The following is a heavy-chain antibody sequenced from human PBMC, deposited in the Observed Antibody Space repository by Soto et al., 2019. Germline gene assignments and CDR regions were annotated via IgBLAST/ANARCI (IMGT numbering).Heavy chain of an antibody. CDR1: GGSIRSLNYY. V-gene: IGHV4-39*01. CDR3: ARHSDDYGDDPYFDY. D-gene: IGHD4-17*01. Sequence: ASETLSLTCTVSGGSIRSLNYYWGWIRQTPGKGLEWIGTIYYSGSTQYNPSLKSRVTISVDTSKNQLSLKLSSVTAADTAVYYCARHSDDYGDDPYFDYWGQGTMVTVSS. J-gene: IGHJ4*02. CDR2: IYYSGST.